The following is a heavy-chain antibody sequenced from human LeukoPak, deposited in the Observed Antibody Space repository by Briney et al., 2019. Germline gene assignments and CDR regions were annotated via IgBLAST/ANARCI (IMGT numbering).Heavy chain of an antibody. CDR3: ARDYDSTGQIDY. Sequence: GGSLRLSCAASGFTFSSYTMDRVRQAPGKGLEWISYISSSSSTTYYADSVRGRFTISRDNAKNSLYLQMNSLRDEDTALYYCARDYDSTGQIDYWGQGTLVTVSS. V-gene: IGHV3-48*02. CDR1: GFTFSSYT. D-gene: IGHD3-22*01. J-gene: IGHJ4*02. CDR2: ISSSSSTT.